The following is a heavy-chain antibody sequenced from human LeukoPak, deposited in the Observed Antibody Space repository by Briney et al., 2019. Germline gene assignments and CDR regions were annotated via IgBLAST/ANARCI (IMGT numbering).Heavy chain of an antibody. CDR1: GFTFSSYG. CDR2: ISYDGSNK. Sequence: GRSLRLSCAASGFTFSSYGMHWVRQAPGKGLEWVAVISYDGSNKYYADSVKGRFTISRDNSKNTLYLQMNSLRAEDTAVYYCAKASGVDIWGQGTMVTVSS. V-gene: IGHV3-30*18. J-gene: IGHJ3*02. CDR3: AKASGVDI. D-gene: IGHD1-14*01.